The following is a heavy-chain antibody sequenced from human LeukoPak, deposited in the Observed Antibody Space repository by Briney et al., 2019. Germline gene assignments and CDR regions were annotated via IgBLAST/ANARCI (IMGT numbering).Heavy chain of an antibody. CDR3: ARDPAYGSGSYNYYYGMDV. Sequence: GGSLRLSCAASGFTFSDYYMSWIRQAPGKGLEGVSYISSSGSTIYYADSVKGRFTISRDNAKNSLYLQMNSLRAEDTAVYYCARDPAYGSGSYNYYYGMDVWGQGTTVTVSS. CDR2: ISSSGSTI. CDR1: GFTFSDYY. J-gene: IGHJ6*02. V-gene: IGHV3-11*01. D-gene: IGHD3-10*01.